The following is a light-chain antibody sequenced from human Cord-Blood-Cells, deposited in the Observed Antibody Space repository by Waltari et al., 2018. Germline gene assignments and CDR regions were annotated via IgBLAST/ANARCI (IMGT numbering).Light chain of an antibody. Sequence: SYELTQPPSVSVYPGQTASITCSGDKLGDKYACWYQQKPGQSPVLVIYQDSKRPSGIPGLFSGSNSGNTATLTISGTQAMDEADYYCQAWDSSTVVFGGGTKLTVL. CDR1: KLGDKY. CDR2: QDS. V-gene: IGLV3-1*01. CDR3: QAWDSSTVV. J-gene: IGLJ2*01.